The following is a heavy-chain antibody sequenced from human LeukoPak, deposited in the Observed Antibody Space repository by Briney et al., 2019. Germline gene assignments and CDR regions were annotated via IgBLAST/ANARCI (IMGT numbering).Heavy chain of an antibody. J-gene: IGHJ4*02. CDR3: ARDGGSRAFDY. V-gene: IGHV3-30*04. CDR1: GFTFSNYT. Sequence: GGSLRLSCAASGFTFSNYTMHWVRQAPGKGLEWVALISYDGSNKYYADSVKGRFTISRDNSKNTLYLQMNSLRAEDTAVYYCARDGGSRAFDYWGQGTLVTVSS. D-gene: IGHD2-15*01. CDR2: ISYDGSNK.